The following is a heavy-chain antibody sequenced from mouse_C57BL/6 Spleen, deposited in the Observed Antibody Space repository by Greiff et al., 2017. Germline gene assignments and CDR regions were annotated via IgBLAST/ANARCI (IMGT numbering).Heavy chain of an antibody. CDR1: GYTFTDYY. Sequence: EVQLQQSGPELVKPGASVKISCKASGYTFTDYYMNWVKQSHGKSLEWIGDINPNNGGTSYNQKFKGKATLTVDKSSSTAYMELRSLTSEDSAVYYCARSWAADWGQGTLVTVSA. V-gene: IGHV1-26*01. CDR2: INPNNGGT. J-gene: IGHJ3*01. CDR3: ARSWAAD.